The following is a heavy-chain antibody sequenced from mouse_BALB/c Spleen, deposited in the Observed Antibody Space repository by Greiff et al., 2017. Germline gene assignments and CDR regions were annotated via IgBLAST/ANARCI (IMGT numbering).Heavy chain of an antibody. V-gene: IGHV1-63*02. CDR2: IYPGGGYT. CDR1: GYTFTNYW. Sequence: QVQLHHSGAELVRPGTSVKISCKASGYTFTNYWLGWVKQRPGHGLEWIGDIYPGGGYTNYNEKFKGKATLTADTSSSTAYMQLSSLTSEDSAVYFCASATMITTPYYYAMDYWGQGTSVTVSS. J-gene: IGHJ4*01. CDR3: ASATMITTPYYYAMDY. D-gene: IGHD2-4*01.